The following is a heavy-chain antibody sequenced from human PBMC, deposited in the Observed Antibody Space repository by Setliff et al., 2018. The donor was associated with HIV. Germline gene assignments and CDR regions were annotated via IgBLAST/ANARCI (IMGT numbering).Heavy chain of an antibody. D-gene: IGHD3-22*01. J-gene: IGHJ4*02. Sequence: PSETLSLTCAVSGGSISSSNWWSWVRQPPGKGLAWIGEIYHGGSTNYNPSLKSRVTISVDKSKNQFSLKLASVTAADTAVYYCASGEPYYYDSTGYSGNYFDYWGQGTLVTVSS. CDR2: IYHGGST. CDR3: ASGEPYYYDSTGYSGNYFDY. V-gene: IGHV4-4*02. CDR1: GGSISSSNW.